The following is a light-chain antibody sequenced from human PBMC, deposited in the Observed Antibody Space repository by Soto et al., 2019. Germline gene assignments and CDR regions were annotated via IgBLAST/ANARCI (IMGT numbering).Light chain of an antibody. Sequence: EIVLTQSPGTLSLSPGERATLSCRASQRVSSGYLAWYQQKPGQAPRLLIYGASSRATGIPDRFSGSGSGTDFTLTISRLEPEDFAVYYCQQYGSSPLTFGQGTKLEIK. V-gene: IGKV3-20*01. CDR1: QRVSSGY. J-gene: IGKJ2*01. CDR2: GAS. CDR3: QQYGSSPLT.